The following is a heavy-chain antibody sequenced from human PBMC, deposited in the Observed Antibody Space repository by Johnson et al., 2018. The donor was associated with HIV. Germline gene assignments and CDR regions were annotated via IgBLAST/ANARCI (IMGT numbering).Heavy chain of an antibody. Sequence: QVQLVESGGGVVQPGRSLRLSCAASGFTFSSYAMHWVRQAPGKGLEWVAVISYDGSNKYYADSVKGRFTISRDSSKNTLYLQMNSLRAEDTAVYYCGRGGMRGELGAFDIWGQGTMVTVSS. CDR1: GFTFSSYA. V-gene: IGHV3-30-3*01. CDR3: GRGGMRGELGAFDI. J-gene: IGHJ3*02. CDR2: ISYDGSNK. D-gene: IGHD1-26*01.